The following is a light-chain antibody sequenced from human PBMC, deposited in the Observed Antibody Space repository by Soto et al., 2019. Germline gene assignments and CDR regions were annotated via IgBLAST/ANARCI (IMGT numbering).Light chain of an antibody. J-gene: IGKJ1*01. CDR2: STS. CDR3: QQYGTSPS. V-gene: IGKV3-20*01. CDR1: QNVNSGF. Sequence: EVVLTQSPGTVSLSPGERASLSCRASQNVNSGFFTWYQQRPGQAPRLLMYSTSYRANRIPDGFSGSGSGTDFTPTISRLESEDFAVYYCQQYGTSPSFGQGARVEIK.